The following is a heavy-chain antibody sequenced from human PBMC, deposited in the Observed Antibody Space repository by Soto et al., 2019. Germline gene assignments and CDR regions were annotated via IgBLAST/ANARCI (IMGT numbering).Heavy chain of an antibody. CDR1: GFTFNTYG. CDR2: IWYDGSNK. J-gene: IGHJ6*02. D-gene: IGHD6-19*01. V-gene: IGHV3-33*01. CDR3: ARGGYSAGWTYGMDV. Sequence: QVQLVESGGGEVQPGRSLRLSCAASGFTFNTYGMHWVRQAPGKGLEWVAVIWYDGSNKYYADSVKCRFTISRDNSKNTLYMEMNSLRAEDTAVYHCARGGYSAGWTYGMDVWGQGTTVTVS.